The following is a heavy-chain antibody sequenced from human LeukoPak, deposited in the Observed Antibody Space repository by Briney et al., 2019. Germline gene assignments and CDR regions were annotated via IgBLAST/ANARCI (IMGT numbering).Heavy chain of an antibody. CDR2: IIPIFGTA. J-gene: IGHJ6*02. D-gene: IGHD3-9*01. CDR3: ARGANPSHFDWLLSPRYYGVDV. Sequence: SVKVSCKASGGTFSSYAISWVRQAPGQGLEWMGGIIPIFGTANYAQKFQGRVTITADESTSTAYMELSSLRSEDTAVYYCARGANPSHFDWLLSPRYYGVDVWGQGTTVTVSS. V-gene: IGHV1-69*13. CDR1: GGTFSSYA.